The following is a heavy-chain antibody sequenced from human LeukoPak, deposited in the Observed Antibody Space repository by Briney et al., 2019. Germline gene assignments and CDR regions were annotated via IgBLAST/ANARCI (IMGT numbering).Heavy chain of an antibody. CDR1: GFTFSSYA. CDR3: AKDLGVAYCGGDCYGNGMDV. V-gene: IGHV3-23*01. J-gene: IGHJ6*02. Sequence: GGSLRLSCAASGFTFSSYAMSWVRQAPGKGLEWVSAISGSGGSTYYADSVKGRFTISRDNSKNTLYLQMNSLRAEDTAVYYCAKDLGVAYCGGDCYGNGMDVWGQGTTATVSS. CDR2: ISGSGGST. D-gene: IGHD2-21*02.